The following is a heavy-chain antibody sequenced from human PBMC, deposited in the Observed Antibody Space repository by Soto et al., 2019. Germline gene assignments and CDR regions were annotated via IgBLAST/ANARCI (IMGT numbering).Heavy chain of an antibody. Sequence: LSLTCTVSGGSISSSSSYWGWVRQPPGKGLEWMATIYSGSTYQNPSLKSRVTISVDTSKNQFSLKLSSVAAPDTAIYYCVTTRGIAVGGSFDHWGQGTLVTVSS. J-gene: IGHJ5*02. CDR3: VTTRGIAVGGSFDH. CDR2: IYSGST. CDR1: GGSISSSSSY. V-gene: IGHV4-39*01. D-gene: IGHD6-13*01.